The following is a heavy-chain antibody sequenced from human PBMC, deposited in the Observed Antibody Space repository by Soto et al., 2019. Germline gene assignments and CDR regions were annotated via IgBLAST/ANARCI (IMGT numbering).Heavy chain of an antibody. V-gene: IGHV3-23*05. J-gene: IGHJ4*02. D-gene: IGHD2-21*01. CDR3: AKDAVYNDGLWLRDH. Sequence: PGGSLRLSCTASGLPHSNFAMMWVRQAPGKGLEWVSGIYGSGRGIEYADSVKGRFTISRDNTKNTVYLQMTDLRADDTAVYYCAKDAVYNDGLWLRDHWGQGTQVTVSP. CDR2: IYGSGRGI. CDR1: GLPHSNFA.